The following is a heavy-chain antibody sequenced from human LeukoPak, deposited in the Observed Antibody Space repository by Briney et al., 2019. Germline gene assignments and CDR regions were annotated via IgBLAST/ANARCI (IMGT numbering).Heavy chain of an antibody. Sequence: PGGSLRLSCEASGFTFSSHWTSWVRQAPGKGREWVANIKQDGSEKVYVDSVKGRFTISRDNAKNSLHLQMSSLRAEDTAVYYCARAMTTGLVYFDYWGQGTLVTVSS. CDR3: ARAMTTGLVYFDY. CDR1: GFTFSSHW. J-gene: IGHJ4*02. CDR2: IKQDGSEK. D-gene: IGHD4-17*01. V-gene: IGHV3-7*04.